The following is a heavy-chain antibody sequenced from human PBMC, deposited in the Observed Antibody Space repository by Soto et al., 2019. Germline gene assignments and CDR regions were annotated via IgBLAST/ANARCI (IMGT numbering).Heavy chain of an antibody. CDR1: GYTFTSYD. V-gene: IGHV1-8*02. D-gene: IGHD3-10*01. CDR3: ARHVYGTGSFDH. CDR2: MTPNSGNT. J-gene: IGHJ4*02. Sequence: QVQLVQSGAEVKKPGASVKVSCKSSGYTFTSYDINWVRQATGQGLEWMGWMTPNSGNTGYAQKFQGRVTMTRDTSRSTAYIELSSLTSEETAVYYCARHVYGTGSFDHWGQGTLVTISS.